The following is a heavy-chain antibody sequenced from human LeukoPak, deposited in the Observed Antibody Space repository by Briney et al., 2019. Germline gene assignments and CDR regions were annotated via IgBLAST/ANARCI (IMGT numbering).Heavy chain of an antibody. CDR1: GGSISSYY. CDR3: ARLKGVHGAFDI. J-gene: IGHJ3*02. Sequence: PSETLSLTCTVSGGSISSYYWSWIRQPPGKGLEWIGYIYYSGSTNYNPSLKSRVTISVDTSKNQFSLKLSSVTAADTAVYYCARLKGVHGAFDIWGQGTMVTVSS. D-gene: IGHD2-8*01. CDR2: IYYSGST. V-gene: IGHV4-59*08.